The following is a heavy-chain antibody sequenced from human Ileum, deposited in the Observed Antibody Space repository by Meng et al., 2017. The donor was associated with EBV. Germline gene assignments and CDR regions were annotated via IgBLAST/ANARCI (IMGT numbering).Heavy chain of an antibody. J-gene: IGHJ4*02. D-gene: IGHD5-12*01. CDR3: ASKSEGYDH. CDR2: IYTGGST. CDR1: GFTVSSNY. Sequence: EGQVVEFGGGLIQPGGSLRLSCAASGFTVSSNYMSWVRQAPGKGLEWVSVIYTGGSTYYADSVKGRFTISRDNSKNTLYLQMNSLRGEDTAVYYCASKSEGYDHWGQGTLVTVSS. V-gene: IGHV3-53*01.